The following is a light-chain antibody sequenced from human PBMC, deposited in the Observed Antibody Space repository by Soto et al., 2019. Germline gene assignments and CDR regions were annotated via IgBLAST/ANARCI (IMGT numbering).Light chain of an antibody. CDR2: GAS. J-gene: IGKJ5*01. CDR3: QQYATSPIT. V-gene: IGKV3-20*01. CDR1: QSVGRNY. Sequence: NVLTQSPGTLYLSPGERATLSCRASQSVGRNYLAWFQQKSGQAPRLVIYGASSRAAGIPDRLSVSGSGTDVTITISRLEQEDVAVYYCQQYATSPITFGQGTRLEIK.